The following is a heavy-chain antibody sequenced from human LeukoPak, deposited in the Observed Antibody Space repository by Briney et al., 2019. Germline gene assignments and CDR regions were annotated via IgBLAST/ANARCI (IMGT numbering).Heavy chain of an antibody. J-gene: IGHJ6*02. D-gene: IGHD2-15*01. V-gene: IGHV4-34*01. CDR3: ARATVRRYCSGGSCYSYYYYGMDA. CDR1: GGSFSGYY. CDR2: INHSGST. Sequence: PSETLSLTCAVYGGSFSGYYWSWIRQPPGEGLEWIGEINHSGSTNYNPSLKSRVTISVDTSKNQFSLKLSSVSAADTAVYYCARATVRRYCSGGSCYSYYYYGMDAWGQGTTVTVSS.